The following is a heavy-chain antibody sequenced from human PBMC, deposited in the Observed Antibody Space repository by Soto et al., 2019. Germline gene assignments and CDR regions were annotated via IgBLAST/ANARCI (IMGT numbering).Heavy chain of an antibody. V-gene: IGHV1-2*02. J-gene: IGHJ4*02. CDR3: ARDLAKGGGSAGFDY. CDR2: INPKSGGT. Sequence: VKVSCKASGYTFTVYYMHWVRQAPGQGLEWMGWINPKSGGTMYPQKFQGRVTMTWDTSISTTYMALTRLRSDDTAVYYCARDLAKGGGSAGFDYWGQGTLVTVSS. CDR1: GYTFTVYY. D-gene: IGHD1-26*01.